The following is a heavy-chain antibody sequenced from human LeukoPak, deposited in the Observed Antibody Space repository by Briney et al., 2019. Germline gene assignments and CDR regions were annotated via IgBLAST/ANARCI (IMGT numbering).Heavy chain of an antibody. V-gene: IGHV4-39*01. CDR1: GGSISSSSYY. CDR3: ARWDIVATIDY. Sequence: SETLSLTCTVSGGSISSSSYYWAWIRQPPGKGLEWIGSNYYSGRTFYNPSLKSRLTISADSSKNQFSLKLSSVNAADTAVYYCARWDIVATIDYWGQGTLVTVSS. CDR2: NYYSGRT. J-gene: IGHJ4*02. D-gene: IGHD5-12*01.